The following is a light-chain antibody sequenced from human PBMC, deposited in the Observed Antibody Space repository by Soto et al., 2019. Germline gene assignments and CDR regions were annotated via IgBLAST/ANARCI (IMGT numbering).Light chain of an antibody. Sequence: EILLTQSPATLSLSPLEIATLSFRASQSVSIYLAWFQQKSGQAPRLLIYSASRRATGIPDRFTGSGSGTDFTLTINRVEPEDFAVYFCQQYAGSPRTFGQGTKVDI. J-gene: IGKJ1*01. CDR3: QQYAGSPRT. V-gene: IGKV3-20*01. CDR2: SAS. CDR1: QSVSIY.